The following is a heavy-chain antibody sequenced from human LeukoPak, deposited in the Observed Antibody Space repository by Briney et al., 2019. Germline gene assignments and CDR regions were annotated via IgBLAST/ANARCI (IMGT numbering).Heavy chain of an antibody. Sequence: GGSLRLSCAASGFTFSSYEMNWVRQAPGKGLEWVSYISSSGSTIYYADSVKGRFTISRDNAKNSLYLQMNSLRAEDTAVYYCARVCGSPHCADYWGQGTLVTVSS. CDR1: GFTFSSYE. J-gene: IGHJ4*02. V-gene: IGHV3-48*03. D-gene: IGHD1-26*01. CDR3: ARVCGSPHCADY. CDR2: ISSSGSTI.